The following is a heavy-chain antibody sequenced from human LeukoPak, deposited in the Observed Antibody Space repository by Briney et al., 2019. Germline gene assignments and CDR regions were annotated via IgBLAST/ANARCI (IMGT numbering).Heavy chain of an antibody. V-gene: IGHV1-46*01. Sequence: ASVNVSCKPSGYIFSSYSIHWVRQAPGQGLEWMGEINPSDGTTNNAQRFRGRVTVTRDTSTGTVYMDLSSLKSDDTAVYYCARRSTKYYYFDFWGQGTLVTVSS. J-gene: IGHJ4*02. D-gene: IGHD2/OR15-2a*01. CDR3: ARRSTKYYYFDF. CDR1: GYIFSSYS. CDR2: INPSDGTT.